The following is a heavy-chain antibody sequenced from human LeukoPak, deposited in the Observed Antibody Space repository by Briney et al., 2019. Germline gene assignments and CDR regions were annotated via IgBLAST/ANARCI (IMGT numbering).Heavy chain of an antibody. J-gene: IGHJ4*02. Sequence: SETLSLTCTASDCPINHYYWLWIRQPPEKGLEWMGNIYYAGNTDYSPSLKSRGTISLDTSTNQFSLGVTSGTAADTAVYYCARHLRFGNSWYIDYWSQGVLVTVSS. D-gene: IGHD6-13*01. CDR1: DCPINHYY. V-gene: IGHV4-59*08. CDR2: IYYAGNT. CDR3: ARHLRFGNSWYIDY.